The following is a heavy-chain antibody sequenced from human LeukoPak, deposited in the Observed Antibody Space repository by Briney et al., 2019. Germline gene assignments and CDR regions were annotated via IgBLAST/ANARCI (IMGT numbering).Heavy chain of an antibody. J-gene: IGHJ5*02. D-gene: IGHD3-22*01. CDR1: GGSISSGGYY. CDR3: ARGGYYYDSSGYYHNWFDP. V-gene: IGHV4-31*03. Sequence: SQTLSLTCTVSGGSISSGGYYWSWIRQHPGKGLEWIGYIYYSGSTYYNPSLKSRVTISVDTSKNQFSLKLSSVTAADTAVYYCARGGYYYDSSGYYHNWFDPWSQGTLVTVSS. CDR2: IYYSGST.